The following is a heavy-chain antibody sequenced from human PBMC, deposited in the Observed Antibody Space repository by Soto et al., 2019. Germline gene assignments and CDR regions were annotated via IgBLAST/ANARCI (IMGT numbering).Heavy chain of an antibody. J-gene: IGHJ4*02. CDR2: IYYSGST. CDR3: ARGYGDYPFDY. Sequence: SETLSLTCTVSGGSISSYYWSWIRQPPGKGLEWIGYIYYSGSTNYNPSLKSRVTISVDTSKNQFSLKLSSVTAADTAVYYCARGYGDYPFDYWGQGTLVTVSS. CDR1: GGSISSYY. D-gene: IGHD4-17*01. V-gene: IGHV4-59*01.